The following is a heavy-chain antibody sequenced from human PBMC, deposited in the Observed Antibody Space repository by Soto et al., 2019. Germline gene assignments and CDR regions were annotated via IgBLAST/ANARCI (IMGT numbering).Heavy chain of an antibody. D-gene: IGHD3-9*01. V-gene: IGHV5-51*03. CDR3: ASTSLTISNAFDI. Sequence: GESLKISCKGSGYSFTSYWVGWVRQMPGKGLEWMGIIYPGDSDTRYSPSFQGQVTISADKSISTAYLQWSSLKASDTAMYYCASTSLTISNAFDIWGQGTMVTVS. J-gene: IGHJ3*02. CDR2: IYPGDSDT. CDR1: GYSFTSYW.